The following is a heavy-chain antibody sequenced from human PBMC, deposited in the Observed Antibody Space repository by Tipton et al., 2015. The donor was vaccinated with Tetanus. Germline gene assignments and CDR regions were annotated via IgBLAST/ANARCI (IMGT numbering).Heavy chain of an antibody. V-gene: IGHV3-11*01. CDR2: ISSSGSTI. CDR3: ARPYGSGSDDALDI. Sequence: GSLRLSCAASGFTFSDYYMSWIRQAPGKGLEWVSYISSSGSTIYYADSVKGRFTISRDNAKNSLYLQMNSLRAEDTAVYYCARPYGSGSDDALDIWGQGTMVTVSS. CDR1: GFTFSDYY. D-gene: IGHD3-10*01. J-gene: IGHJ3*02.